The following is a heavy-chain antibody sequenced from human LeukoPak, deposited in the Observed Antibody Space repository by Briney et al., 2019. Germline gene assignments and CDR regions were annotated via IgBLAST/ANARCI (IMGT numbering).Heavy chain of an antibody. CDR1: GFTFGSYW. J-gene: IGHJ4*02. Sequence: GGSLRLSCAASGFTFGSYWMHWVRQAPGKGLVWVSRINSDGSSTSYADSVKGRFTISRDNATNTLYLQMNSLRAEDTAMYYCARDQGLYYYDSSAFDYWGQGTLVTVSS. CDR2: INSDGSST. D-gene: IGHD3-22*01. V-gene: IGHV3-74*01. CDR3: ARDQGLYYYDSSAFDY.